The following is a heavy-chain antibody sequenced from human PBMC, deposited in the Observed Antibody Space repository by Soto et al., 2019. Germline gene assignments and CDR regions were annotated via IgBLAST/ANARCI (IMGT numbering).Heavy chain of an antibody. CDR3: VKDDRRDSSGYYFDY. Sequence: QVQLQQWGAGLLKPSETLSLTCAVYGGSFSGYYWSWIRQPPGQGLEWIGEINHSGSTNYNPSLQSRVTISVDTSKNQFSLKLSSVTAADTAVYYCVKDDRRDSSGYYFDYWGQGTLVTVSS. V-gene: IGHV4-34*01. CDR2: INHSGST. CDR1: GGSFSGYY. J-gene: IGHJ4*02. D-gene: IGHD3-22*01.